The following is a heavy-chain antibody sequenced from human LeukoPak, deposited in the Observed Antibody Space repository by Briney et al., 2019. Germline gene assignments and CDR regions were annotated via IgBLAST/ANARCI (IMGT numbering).Heavy chain of an antibody. V-gene: IGHV4-59*08. CDR2: IYYSGST. D-gene: IGHD4-11*01. CDR1: GGSISSYY. Sequence: SETLSLTCTVSGGSISSYYWSWIRQPPGKGLEWIGYIYYSGSTDYNPSLKSRVTISVDTSKNQFSLKLSSVTAADTAVYYCASDYSDYYLDYWGQGTLVTVSS. J-gene: IGHJ4*02. CDR3: ASDYSDYYLDY.